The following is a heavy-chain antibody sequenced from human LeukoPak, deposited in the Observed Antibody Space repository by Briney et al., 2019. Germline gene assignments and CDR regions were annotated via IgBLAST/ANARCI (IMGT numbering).Heavy chain of an antibody. CDR1: GGSVSSYY. D-gene: IGHD3-22*01. CDR2: IYYSGST. J-gene: IGHJ4*02. CDR3: ARDGPYYDSSGDYYRGLDS. V-gene: IGHV4-59*02. Sequence: SETLSLTCTVSGGSVSSYYWSWIRQPPGKGLEWIGFIYYSGSTNYNPSLKSRVTISVDTSKNQFSLKLSSVTAADTAVYYCARDGPYYDSSGDYYRGLDSWGQGTLVTVSS.